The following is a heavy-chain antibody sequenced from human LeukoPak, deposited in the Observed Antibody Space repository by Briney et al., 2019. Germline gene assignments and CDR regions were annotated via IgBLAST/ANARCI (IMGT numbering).Heavy chain of an antibody. J-gene: IGHJ3*02. CDR2: INPNDSDT. Sequence: GESLKISCKSSGYIFTSYWIGWVRQMPGKGLEWMGVINPNDSDTRYSPSFQGQVTISVDKSISTAYLQWSSLKASDTAMYYCARHGGYVIDAFDIWGQGTVVTVSS. V-gene: IGHV5-51*01. CDR3: ARHGGYVIDAFDI. CDR1: GYIFTSYW. D-gene: IGHD3-10*02.